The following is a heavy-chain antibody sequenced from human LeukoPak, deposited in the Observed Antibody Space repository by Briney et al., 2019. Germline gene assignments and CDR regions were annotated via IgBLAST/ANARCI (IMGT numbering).Heavy chain of an antibody. CDR2: LYSGGTT. Sequence: GGSLRLSCAASGFTVSSNFLNWGRQAPGQGLEWVSVLYSGGTTFYADSVRGRFTISRDNSKNTLHLQMNYLRADDTAVYYCASPSPVGAAAGLFDYWGQGTLVTVSS. J-gene: IGHJ4*02. CDR1: GFTVSSNF. V-gene: IGHV3-53*05. D-gene: IGHD6-13*01. CDR3: ASPSPVGAAAGLFDY.